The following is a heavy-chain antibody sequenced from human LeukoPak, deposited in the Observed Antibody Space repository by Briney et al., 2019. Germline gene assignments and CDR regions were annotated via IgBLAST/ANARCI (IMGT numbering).Heavy chain of an antibody. J-gene: IGHJ6*03. CDR2: IYYSGST. Sequence: SQTLSLTCTVSGGSISSGDYYWSSFRQPPGKGLEWIGYIYYSGSTYYNPSLKSRVTISVDTSKNQFSLKLSSVTAADTAVYYCARELMGYYYYMDVWGKGTTVTVSS. V-gene: IGHV4-30-4*08. CDR1: GGSISSGDYY. CDR3: ARELMGYYYYMDV. D-gene: IGHD2-8*01.